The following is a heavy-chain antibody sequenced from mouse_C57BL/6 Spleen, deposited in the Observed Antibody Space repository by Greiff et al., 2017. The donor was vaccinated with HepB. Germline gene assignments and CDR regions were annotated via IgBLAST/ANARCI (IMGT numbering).Heavy chain of an antibody. CDR1: GYTFTSYW. V-gene: IGHV1-74*01. Sequence: QVQLQQPGAELVKPGASVKVSCKASGYTFTSYWMHWVKQRPGQGLEWIGRIHPSDSDTNYNQKFKGKATLTVDKSSSTGYMQISSLTSEDSAVYYCAIGELDGYYKGWFAYWGQGTRVTVSA. CDR2: IHPSDSDT. J-gene: IGHJ3*01. D-gene: IGHD2-3*01. CDR3: AIGELDGYYKGWFAY.